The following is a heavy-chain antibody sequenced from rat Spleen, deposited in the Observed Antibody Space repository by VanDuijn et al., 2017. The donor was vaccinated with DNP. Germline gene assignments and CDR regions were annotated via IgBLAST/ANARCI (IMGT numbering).Heavy chain of an antibody. J-gene: IGHJ2*01. CDR1: GFPFSDYY. Sequence: EVQLVESGGNLVQVGRSLKLSCAASGFPFSDYYMAWVRQAPTKGLEWVASISYDGGTAYYRHSVKGRFTISRDNAKSRLYLQMDSLRSEDTATYYCTTRLGDYWGQGVMVTVSS. CDR3: TTRLGDY. D-gene: IGHD5-1*01. CDR2: ISYDGGTA. V-gene: IGHV5-20*01.